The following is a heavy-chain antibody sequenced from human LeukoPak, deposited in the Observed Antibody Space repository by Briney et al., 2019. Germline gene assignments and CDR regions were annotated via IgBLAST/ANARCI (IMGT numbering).Heavy chain of an antibody. V-gene: IGHV3-23*01. D-gene: IGHD3-22*01. J-gene: IGHJ4*02. CDR3: AKDLSYYYDSSIFDY. Sequence: PGGSLKLSCAASGFTFSSYAMSWVRQAPGKGLEWVSDISGSGGSTYYADSVKGRFTISRDNSKNRLYLQMNSLRAEDTAVYYCAKDLSYYYDSSIFDYWGQGTLVTVSS. CDR2: ISGSGGST. CDR1: GFTFSSYA.